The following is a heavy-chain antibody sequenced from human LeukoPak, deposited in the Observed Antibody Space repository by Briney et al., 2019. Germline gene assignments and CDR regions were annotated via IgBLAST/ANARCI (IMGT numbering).Heavy chain of an antibody. CDR3: ARGLFTLTGYYRWFDP. Sequence: SVKVSCKASGGTFSSYAISWVRQAPGQGLEWMGGTIPIFGTANYAQKFQGRVTITADESTSTAYMELSSLRSEDTAVYYCARGLFTLTGYYRWFDPWGQGTLVTVSS. CDR1: GGTFSSYA. V-gene: IGHV1-69*13. D-gene: IGHD3-9*01. J-gene: IGHJ5*02. CDR2: TIPIFGTA.